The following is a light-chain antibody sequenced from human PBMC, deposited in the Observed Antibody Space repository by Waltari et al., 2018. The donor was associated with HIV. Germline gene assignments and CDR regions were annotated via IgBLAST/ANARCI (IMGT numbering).Light chain of an antibody. CDR2: EVT. CDR1: SSAITYATS. Sequence: QSALPQPASVSGSPCPSITISCTGTSSAITYATSVSWYQHHPGKAPKVIISEVTNRPSGVSSRFSGSKSGNTATLTISGLQAEDEADYFCTSYVSSASPEFGGWTRLTVL. V-gene: IGLV2-14*01. J-gene: IGLJ3*02. CDR3: TSYVSSASPE.